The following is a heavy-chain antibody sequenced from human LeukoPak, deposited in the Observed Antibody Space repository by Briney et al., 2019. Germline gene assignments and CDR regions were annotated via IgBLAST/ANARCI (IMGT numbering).Heavy chain of an antibody. Sequence: GASVKVSCKASGYTFTSYGITWVRQAPGQGLEWMGWISAYNGNTNYAQKLQGGVTMTTDTSTSTAYMELRSLRSDDTAVYYCARGGGAAADYSYYYMDVWGKGTTVTVSS. J-gene: IGHJ6*03. CDR2: ISAYNGNT. CDR3: ARGGGAAADYSYYYMDV. D-gene: IGHD6-13*01. V-gene: IGHV1-18*01. CDR1: GYTFTSYG.